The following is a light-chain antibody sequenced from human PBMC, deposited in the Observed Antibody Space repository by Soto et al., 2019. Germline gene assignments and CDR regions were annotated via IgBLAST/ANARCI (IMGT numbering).Light chain of an antibody. CDR3: QQRSNWPPWK. CDR1: QSVSSN. V-gene: IGKV3-15*01. Sequence: EIVMTQSPATLSVSPGEIANLSFISIQSVSSNLACYQQKPGQAPRLLIYGASARATGIPARFTGSGSGTDFTLTIRSLEPEDSAVYYCQQRSNWPPWKCGQGTKGDNK. J-gene: IGKJ1*01. CDR2: GAS.